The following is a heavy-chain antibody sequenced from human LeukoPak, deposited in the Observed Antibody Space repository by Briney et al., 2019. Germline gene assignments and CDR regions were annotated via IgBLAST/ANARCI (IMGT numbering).Heavy chain of an antibody. V-gene: IGHV4-59*01. CDR2: IYYSGST. CDR3: ARLSAAAGPEYFQH. J-gene: IGHJ1*01. D-gene: IGHD6-13*01. Sequence: SETLSLTCTVSGGSISSYYWSWIRQPPGKGLEWIGYIYYSGSTNYNPSLTSRVTISVDTSKNQFSLKLSSVTAADTAVYYCARLSAAAGPEYFQHWGQGTLVTVSS. CDR1: GGSISSYY.